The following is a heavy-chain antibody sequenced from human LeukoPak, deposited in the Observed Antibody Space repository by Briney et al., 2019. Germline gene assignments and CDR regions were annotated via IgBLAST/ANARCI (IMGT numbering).Heavy chain of an antibody. J-gene: IGHJ4*02. CDR3: AKLHGDFLPAHY. CDR1: GFTFSSYS. V-gene: IGHV3-21*01. D-gene: IGHD4-17*01. CDR2: ISSSSSYI. Sequence: GGSLRLSCAASGFTFSSYSMNWVGQAPGKGLEGGSSISSSSSYIYYADSVKGRFTSSRDNATNTLVLQMNTLRVEDTALYYCAKLHGDFLPAHYWGQGTLVTVSS.